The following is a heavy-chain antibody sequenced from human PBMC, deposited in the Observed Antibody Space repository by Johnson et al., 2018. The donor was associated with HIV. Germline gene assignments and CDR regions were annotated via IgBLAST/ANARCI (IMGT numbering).Heavy chain of an antibody. V-gene: IGHV3-20*04. J-gene: IGHJ3*02. Sequence: VQLVESGGGLVRPGGSLRLSCVGSGFTFDDYGMSWVRQAPGKGLEWVSGINWNGGSTGYADSVKGRFTISRDNAKNSLYLQMNSLRAEDTAVYYCASVPMIVVLDGAFDIWGQGTMVTVSS. CDR2: INWNGGST. D-gene: IGHD3-22*01. CDR1: GFTFDDYG. CDR3: ASVPMIVVLDGAFDI.